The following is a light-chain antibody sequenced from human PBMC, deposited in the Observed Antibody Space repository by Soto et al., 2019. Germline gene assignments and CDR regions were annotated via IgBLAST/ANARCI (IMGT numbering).Light chain of an antibody. CDR3: QQDCTTFT. CDR2: GAS. CDR1: QRVSSRN. V-gene: IGKV3-20*01. J-gene: IGKJ3*01. Sequence: EIVLTQSPGTLSLSPGERATLSCRASQRVSSRNLAWYQQQPGQAPRLLIYGASSRATGIPDRFSGSGSGNDFPLTINRLEPEDFSGYFRQQDCTTFTFGPGTKVDIK.